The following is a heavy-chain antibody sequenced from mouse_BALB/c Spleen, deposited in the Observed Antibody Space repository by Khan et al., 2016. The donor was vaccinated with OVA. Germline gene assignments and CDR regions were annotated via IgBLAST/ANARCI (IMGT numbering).Heavy chain of an antibody. Sequence: VQLKQSGPELMKPGASVKISCKASGYSFTNYYIHWVIQSHGKSLEWIGYIDPFSGGTTYNQKFKGKAPLTVDKSSSTAYIHLSNLTSEDSAVYYCTRHGFVAWFTYWGQGTLVTVSA. J-gene: IGHJ3*01. CDR3: TRHGFVAWFTY. V-gene: IGHV1S135*01. CDR1: GYSFTNYY. D-gene: IGHD2-2*01. CDR2: IDPFSGGT.